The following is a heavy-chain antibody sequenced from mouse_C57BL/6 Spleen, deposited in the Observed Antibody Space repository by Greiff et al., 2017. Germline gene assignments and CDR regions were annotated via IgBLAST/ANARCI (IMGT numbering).Heavy chain of an antibody. CDR3: TTNDGYLFDY. V-gene: IGHV14-4*01. J-gene: IGHJ2*01. CDR1: GFNIKDDY. CDR2: IDPENGDT. Sequence: EVQLQQSGAELVRPGASVKLSCTASGFNIKDDYMHWVKQRPEQGLEWIEWIDPENGDTEYASKFQGKATITADTSSNTAYLQLSSLTSEDTAVYYCTTNDGYLFDYWGQGTTLTVSS. D-gene: IGHD2-3*01.